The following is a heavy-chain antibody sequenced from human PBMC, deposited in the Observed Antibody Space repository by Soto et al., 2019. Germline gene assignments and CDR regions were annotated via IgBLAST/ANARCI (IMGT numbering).Heavy chain of an antibody. CDR2: IWYDGSDK. CDR1: GFTFSSYG. CDR3: ALSWYSYYFDL. V-gene: IGHV3-33*08. J-gene: IGHJ4*02. Sequence: GSLRLSCAASGFTFSSYGMHWVRQAPGKGLELVAVIWYDGSDKCYADSVKGRFTISRDNSKNTLYLQMNSLRAEDTAVYYCALSWYSYYFDLWGQGTLVAVSS. D-gene: IGHD1-1*01.